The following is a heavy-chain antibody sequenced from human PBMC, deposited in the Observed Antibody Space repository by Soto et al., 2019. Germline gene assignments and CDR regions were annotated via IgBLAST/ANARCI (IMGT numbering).Heavy chain of an antibody. CDR1: GGSISSYY. Sequence: SETLSLTCTVFGGSISSYYWSWIRQPPGKGLEWIGYIYYSGSTNYNPSLKSRVTISVDTSKNQFSLKLSSVTAADTAVYYCARRVDNWFDPWGQGTLVTVSS. V-gene: IGHV4-59*08. J-gene: IGHJ5*02. CDR2: IYYSGST. CDR3: ARRVDNWFDP.